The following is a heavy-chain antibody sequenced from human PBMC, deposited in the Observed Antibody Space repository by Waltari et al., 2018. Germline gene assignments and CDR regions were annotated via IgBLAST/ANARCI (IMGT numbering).Heavy chain of an antibody. Sequence: EEQLVESGGGVIQIGGSLRLSCEGSGFSVSDNYMNWVRQGPGKGLEWASTIDRYGNTYYADSVKGRFATSRGSSRDTVYFEMNSLRPDDTAVYYCASTLHLDGWLDGFDIWGQGTVVTVSS. D-gene: IGHD1-1*01. CDR3: ASTLHLDGWLDGFDI. V-gene: IGHV3-53*01. CDR1: GFSVSDNY. CDR2: IDRYGNT. J-gene: IGHJ3*02.